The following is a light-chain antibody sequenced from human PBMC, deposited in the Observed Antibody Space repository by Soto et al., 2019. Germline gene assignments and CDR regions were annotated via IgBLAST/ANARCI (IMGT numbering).Light chain of an antibody. CDR1: QGISSA. J-gene: IGKJ5*01. CDR3: QQANSISIN. Sequence: IQMTQSPSSVSASVGDRVTITCRASQGISSALAWYQQKPGKAPKLLIYDASSLESGVPSRCSGSGSGTDFTLTITSLKPEDFATDYCQQANSISINCGHGTRLEIK. CDR2: DAS. V-gene: IGKV1-13*02.